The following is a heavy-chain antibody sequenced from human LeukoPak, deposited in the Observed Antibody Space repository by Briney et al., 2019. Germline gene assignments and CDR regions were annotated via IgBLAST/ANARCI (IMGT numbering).Heavy chain of an antibody. V-gene: IGHV4-59*01. CDR3: ARGYYYDSSDDAFDI. CDR2: IYYSGST. Sequence: SETLSLTCAVSGGSFSSYYWSWIRQPPGKGLEWIGYIYYSGSTNYNPSLKSRVTISVDTSKNQFSLKLSSVTAADTAVYYCARGYYYDSSDDAFDIWGQGTMVTVSS. J-gene: IGHJ3*02. D-gene: IGHD3-22*01. CDR1: GGSFSSYY.